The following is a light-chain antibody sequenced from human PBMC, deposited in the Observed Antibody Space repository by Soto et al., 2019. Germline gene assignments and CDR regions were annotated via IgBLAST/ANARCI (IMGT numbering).Light chain of an antibody. Sequence: EIVMTQSPVTLSVSPGERATLSCRASHDIRSDLAWYQQKPGQAPRLLMYGASIRATGIPARFSGSGSGTDFTLTISSLPSEDLAVYYCQQYINWTFGQGTKLEIK. J-gene: IGKJ1*01. CDR3: QQYINWT. CDR1: HDIRSD. CDR2: GAS. V-gene: IGKV3-15*01.